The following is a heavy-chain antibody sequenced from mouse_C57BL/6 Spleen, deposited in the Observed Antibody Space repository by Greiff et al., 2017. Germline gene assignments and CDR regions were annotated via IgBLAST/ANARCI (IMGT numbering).Heavy chain of an antibody. D-gene: IGHD2-4*01. CDR1: GYSFTDYN. CDR3: ARRAGIYYDYDGYFDY. J-gene: IGHJ2*01. Sequence: VQLKESGPELVKPGASVKISCKASGYSFTDYNMNWVKQSNGKSLEWIGVINPNYGTTSYNQKFKGKATLTVDQSSSTAYMQLNSLTSEDSAVYYCARRAGIYYDYDGYFDYWGQGTTLTVSS. V-gene: IGHV1-39*01. CDR2: INPNYGTT.